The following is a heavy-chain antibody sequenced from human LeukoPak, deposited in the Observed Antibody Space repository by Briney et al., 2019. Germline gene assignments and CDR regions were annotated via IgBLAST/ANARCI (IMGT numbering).Heavy chain of an antibody. CDR2: ISYDGSI. Sequence: GRSLRLSCAAPGFTFSSYAMHWVRQAPGKGLEWVAVISYDGSIYYADSVKGRFTISRDNSKNTLYLQMNSLRAEDTAVYYCARAENYNDSSGYYPRSPKGHWGQGTLVTVSS. CDR1: GFTFSSYA. D-gene: IGHD3-22*01. CDR3: ARAENYNDSSGYYPRSPKGH. J-gene: IGHJ4*02. V-gene: IGHV3-30*04.